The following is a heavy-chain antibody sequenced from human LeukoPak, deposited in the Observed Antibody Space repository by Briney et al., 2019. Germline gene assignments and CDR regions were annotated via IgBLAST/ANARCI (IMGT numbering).Heavy chain of an antibody. Sequence: PSETLSLTCTVSGGSISSYSWSWIRQPAGKGLEWIGHMYTSGITNYNPSLKSRATMSVDTSKKQFSLKLSSVTAADTAVYYCARGRGWLRSYYYYYMDVWGKGTTVTVSS. CDR3: ARGRGWLRSYYYYYMDV. CDR2: MYTSGIT. CDR1: GGSISSYS. D-gene: IGHD5-24*01. V-gene: IGHV4-4*07. J-gene: IGHJ6*03.